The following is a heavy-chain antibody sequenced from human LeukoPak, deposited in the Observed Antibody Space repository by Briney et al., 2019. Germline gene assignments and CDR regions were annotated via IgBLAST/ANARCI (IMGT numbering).Heavy chain of an antibody. V-gene: IGHV3-23*01. Sequence: GGSLRLSCAASGFTFINYAMAWVRRAPGRGLEWVSYISSNGNSAYYPDSVKGRFTISRDSSRSTLYLQMNSLRAEDTAIYYCAKLWSRFYETGEYDSWGQGILVTVSS. CDR3: AKLWSRFYETGEYDS. J-gene: IGHJ4*02. CDR1: GFTFINYA. D-gene: IGHD7-27*01. CDR2: ISSNGNSA.